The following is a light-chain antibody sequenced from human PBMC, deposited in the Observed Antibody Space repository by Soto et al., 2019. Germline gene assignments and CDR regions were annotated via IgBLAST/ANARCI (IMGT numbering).Light chain of an antibody. CDR2: DVT. Sequence: QSALTQPASVSGSPVRSVTISCTGTSSDVGDFNYVSWYQHLPGRAPQLIIYDVTNRPSGFSYRFSGSKSGRTASLTISGLQAEDAPDYYCSSYSSSTTHVVFGGRTKLTDL. V-gene: IGLV2-14*03. J-gene: IGLJ2*01. CDR1: SSDVGDFNY. CDR3: SSYSSSTTHVV.